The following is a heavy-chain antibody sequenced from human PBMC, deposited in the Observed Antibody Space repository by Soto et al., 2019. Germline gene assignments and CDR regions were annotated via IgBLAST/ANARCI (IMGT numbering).Heavy chain of an antibody. V-gene: IGHV3-23*01. CDR3: ARTASEYSH. D-gene: IGHD2-15*01. J-gene: IGHJ4*02. Sequence: EVQLLESGGGLVLPGGSLRLSCAASGFTFTSYAMSWVRQAPGKGLEWVSTISSGGSGTFYADSVKGRFAISRDNSQNSVYLQMNNLRAEDTVVYFCARTASEYSHWGQGILVTVSS. CDR2: ISSGGSGT. CDR1: GFTFTSYA.